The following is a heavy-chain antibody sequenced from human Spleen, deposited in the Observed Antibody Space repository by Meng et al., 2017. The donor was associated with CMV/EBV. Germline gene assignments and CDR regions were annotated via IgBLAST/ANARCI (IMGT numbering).Heavy chain of an antibody. Sequence: CTASGFTFNSYAMTGVRQAPGKGLEWVSLISDSGDSPYYADSVKGRFIISRDNSKNMVYLQMKSLRADDTAIYYCAKTLNGYGGEDSWGQGTLVTVSS. D-gene: IGHD5-18*01. CDR3: AKTLNGYGGEDS. CDR2: ISDSGDSP. V-gene: IGHV3-23*01. J-gene: IGHJ4*02. CDR1: GFTFNSYA.